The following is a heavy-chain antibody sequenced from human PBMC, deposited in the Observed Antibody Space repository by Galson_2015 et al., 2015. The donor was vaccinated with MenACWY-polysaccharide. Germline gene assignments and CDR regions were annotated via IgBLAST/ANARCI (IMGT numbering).Heavy chain of an antibody. CDR3: ARGYNSPTY. CDR1: GFTFGDHS. CDR2: IRNKASGGTI. J-gene: IGHJ4*02. D-gene: IGHD6-19*01. Sequence: SLRLSCATSGFTFGDHSRSWFRQAPGKGLEWVGFIRNKASGGTIEYGASVKGRFTISRDDSKSIAYLQMNSLKSEDTAVYFCARGYNSPTYWGQGTLVTVSS. V-gene: IGHV3-49*03.